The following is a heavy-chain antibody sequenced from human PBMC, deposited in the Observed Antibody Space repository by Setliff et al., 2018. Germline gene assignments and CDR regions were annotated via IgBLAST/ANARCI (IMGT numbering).Heavy chain of an antibody. D-gene: IGHD6-19*01. V-gene: IGHV3-30*03. Sequence: GGSLRLSCAASGFVFGTYGMHWVRQAPGRGLEWVTFISYDGFKIYYAESVKGRFTISRDISTNTLFLEIDSLRSEDTGLYYCAREGSIGWSQYFHHWGQGTPVTVSS. CDR2: ISYDGFKI. CDR3: AREGSIGWSQYFHH. CDR1: GFVFGTYG. J-gene: IGHJ1*01.